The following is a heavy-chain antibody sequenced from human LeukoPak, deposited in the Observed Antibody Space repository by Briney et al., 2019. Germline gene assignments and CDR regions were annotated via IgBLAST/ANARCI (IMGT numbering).Heavy chain of an antibody. J-gene: IGHJ4*02. CDR1: GFTFSSCA. CDR3: AKDPTDFDSSGQTYFDY. CDR2: ISARGDIK. V-gene: IGHV3-23*01. D-gene: IGHD6-25*01. Sequence: GFSLRLSCAASGFTFSSCAMIWVRQAPGKGLEWVAGISARGDIKHYAASVKGRFTIFRDNSKITLYLQMNSLRAGDTAVYYCAKDPTDFDSSGQTYFDYWGQGTLVTVSS.